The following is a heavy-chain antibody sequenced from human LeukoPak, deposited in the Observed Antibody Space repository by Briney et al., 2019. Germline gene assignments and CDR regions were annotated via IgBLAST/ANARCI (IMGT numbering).Heavy chain of an antibody. CDR2: VFYTGDT. D-gene: IGHD3-22*01. J-gene: IGHJ4*02. CDR1: GGSISSFY. Sequence: SETLSLTCAVSGGSISSFYWSWIRQPPGKGLEWIGHVFYTGDTNSNPSLKSRVTVSLDTSKNQLSQRLTSVTAADTAVYYCARASATYYYDSSGYDFDYWGQGTLVTVSS. CDR3: ARASATYYYDSSGYDFDY. V-gene: IGHV4-59*08.